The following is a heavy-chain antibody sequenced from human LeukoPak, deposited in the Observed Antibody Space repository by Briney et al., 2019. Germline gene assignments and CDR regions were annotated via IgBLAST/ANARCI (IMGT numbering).Heavy chain of an antibody. V-gene: IGHV4-59*12. Sequence: SETLSLTCTVSGGSISSYYWSWIRQPPGKGLEWIGEVHLNGATHYNPSLGSRVSMSNDKSKNHMSLKLTSVTAADTVIYYCTRESGAFSPFGFWGQGTLVTVSS. J-gene: IGHJ4*02. CDR2: VHLNGAT. CDR3: TRESGAFSPFGF. D-gene: IGHD1-26*01. CDR1: GGSISSYY.